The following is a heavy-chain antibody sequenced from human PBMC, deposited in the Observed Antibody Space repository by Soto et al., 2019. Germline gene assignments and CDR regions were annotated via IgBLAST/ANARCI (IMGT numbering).Heavy chain of an antibody. Sequence: GGSLRLSCAASGFTFSSYGMHWVRQAPGKGLEWVAVISYDGSNKYYADSVKGRFTISRDNSKNTLYLQMNSLRAEDTAVYYCAKDRGNDFWSGYSSPGYWGQGTLVTVSS. CDR3: AKDRGNDFWSGYSSPGY. J-gene: IGHJ4*02. D-gene: IGHD3-3*01. CDR1: GFTFSSYG. V-gene: IGHV3-30*18. CDR2: ISYDGSNK.